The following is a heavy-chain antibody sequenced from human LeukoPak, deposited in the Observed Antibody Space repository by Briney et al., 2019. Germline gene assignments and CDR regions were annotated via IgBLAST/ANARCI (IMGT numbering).Heavy chain of an antibody. D-gene: IGHD3-10*01. J-gene: IGHJ4*02. CDR1: GLTFSRYN. V-gene: IGHV3-21*01. CDR3: ARDREGFGESYFDY. CDR2: ISTSSSYI. Sequence: GGSLRLSCVASGLTFSRYNMNWVRQAPGKGLEWVSFISTSSSYIYYADSMKGRFTISRDNAKNSLSLQMNSLRAEDTAVYYCARDREGFGESYFDYWGQGTLVTVSS.